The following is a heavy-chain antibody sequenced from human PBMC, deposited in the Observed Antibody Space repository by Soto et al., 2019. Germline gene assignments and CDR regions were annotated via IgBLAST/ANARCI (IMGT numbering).Heavy chain of an antibody. CDR2: IAYCVDT. V-gene: IGHV4-31*11. J-gene: IGHJ5*02. CDR3: ARDFERSAIGP. Sequence: SVTLSLTFAVSGASITGADSYGFWIRKPPGKGLEWIGYIAYCVDTYYNPSLRSPLTISTNRTTHNISLSMKCVTGTGPDVSFCARDFERSAIGPWVQGTSVTAPQ. D-gene: IGHD3-9*01. CDR1: GASITGADSY.